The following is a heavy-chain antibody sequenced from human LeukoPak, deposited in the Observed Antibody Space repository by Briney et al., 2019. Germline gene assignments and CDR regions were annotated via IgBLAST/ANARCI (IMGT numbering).Heavy chain of an antibody. CDR3: AREYQLSIGTHLVDY. CDR2: ISYDGSNK. Sequence: PGGSLRLSCAASGFTFSSYGMHWVRQAPDKGLEWVAVISYDGSNKYYADSVKGRFTISRDNSKNTLYLQMNSLRAEDTAVYYCAREYQLSIGTHLVDYWGQGTLVTVSS. V-gene: IGHV3-30*03. CDR1: GFTFSSYG. D-gene: IGHD2-2*01. J-gene: IGHJ4*02.